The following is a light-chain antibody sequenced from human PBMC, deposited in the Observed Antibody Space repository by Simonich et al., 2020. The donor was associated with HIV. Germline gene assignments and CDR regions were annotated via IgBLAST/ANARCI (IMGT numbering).Light chain of an antibody. CDR3: QQYNNWPNT. V-gene: IGKV3-15*01. Sequence: EIVMTQSPATLSVSPGEGATLSCRASQSVSSNLAWYQQKPGQSPRLLIYGASPRAAGIPTRVSGSGSGTEFSLTISSLKSEDFVVYHCQQYNNWPNTFGQGTKLEIK. CDR2: GAS. CDR1: QSVSSN. J-gene: IGKJ2*01.